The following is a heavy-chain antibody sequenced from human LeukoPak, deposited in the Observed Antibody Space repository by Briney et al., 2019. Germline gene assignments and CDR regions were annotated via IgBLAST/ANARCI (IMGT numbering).Heavy chain of an antibody. D-gene: IGHD6-19*01. CDR1: GFTFSRNW. J-gene: IGHJ3*02. CDR2: IQPDGSEQ. CDR3: ARDRRFSSGWGDAFDI. Sequence: GGSLRLSCVASGFTFSRNWMSWVRQAPGKGLEWVGNIQPDGSEQYPVDSVKGRFTISRDNARNSLFLQMNSLRAEDAAVYYCARDRRFSSGWGDAFDIWGQGTMVTVSS. V-gene: IGHV3-7*01.